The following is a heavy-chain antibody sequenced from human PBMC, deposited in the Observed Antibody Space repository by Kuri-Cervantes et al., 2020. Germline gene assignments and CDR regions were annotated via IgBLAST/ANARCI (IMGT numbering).Heavy chain of an antibody. CDR2: ISGSGGST. CDR3: AKDVEQLVETYYSDY. CDR1: GFTFSSYG. V-gene: IGHV3-23*01. Sequence: GESLKISCAASGFTFSSYGMHWVRQAPGKGLEWVSAISGSGGSTYYADSVKGRFTISRDNSKNTLYLQMNSLRAEDTAVYYCAKDVEQLVETYYSDYWGQGTLVTVSS. J-gene: IGHJ4*02. D-gene: IGHD6-6*01.